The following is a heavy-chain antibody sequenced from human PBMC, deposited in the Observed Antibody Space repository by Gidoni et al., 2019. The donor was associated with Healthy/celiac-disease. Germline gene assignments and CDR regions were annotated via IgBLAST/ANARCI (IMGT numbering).Heavy chain of an antibody. CDR2: IYYSGST. D-gene: IGHD3-22*01. Sequence: QVQLQESGPGLVKPSETLSLTCTVPGGSISSYYWSWIRQPPGKGLEWIGYIYYSGSTNYNPSLKSRVTISVDTSKNQFSLKLSSVAAADTAVYYCARELGDYYDSSGYYKAYYFDYWGQGTLVTVSS. J-gene: IGHJ4*02. CDR1: GGSISSYY. CDR3: ARELGDYYDSSGYYKAYYFDY. V-gene: IGHV4-59*01.